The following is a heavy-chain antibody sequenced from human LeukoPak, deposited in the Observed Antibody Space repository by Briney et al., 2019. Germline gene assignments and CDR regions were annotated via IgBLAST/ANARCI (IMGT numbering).Heavy chain of an antibody. CDR3: AIHDTSKGMDV. Sequence: GEPLKISCKGSGYSFTKYWIAWVRQMAGKRLEWMGIIYPGDSATRYSPSFQGQVTISVDKSISTAYLQWSSLKASDTAMYYCAIHDTSKGMDVWGQGTTVTVS. D-gene: IGHD5-18*01. V-gene: IGHV5-51*01. CDR2: IYPGDSAT. J-gene: IGHJ6*02. CDR1: GYSFTKYW.